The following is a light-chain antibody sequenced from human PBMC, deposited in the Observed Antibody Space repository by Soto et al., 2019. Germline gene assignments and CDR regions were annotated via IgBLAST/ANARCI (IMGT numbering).Light chain of an antibody. CDR3: SSYTRSSTPYV. CDR2: DVT. CDR1: SSDVGGYNY. J-gene: IGLJ1*01. Sequence: QSALTQPASVSGSPGQSITISCTGTSSDVGGYNYVSWYQQHPVKAPKLMIYDVTNRPSGVSDRFSGSKSGNTASLTISGLKAEDEADYYCSSYTRSSTPYVFGPGTKVPVL. V-gene: IGLV2-14*01.